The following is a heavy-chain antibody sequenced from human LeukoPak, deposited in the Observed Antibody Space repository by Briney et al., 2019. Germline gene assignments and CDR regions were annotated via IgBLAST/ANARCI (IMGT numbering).Heavy chain of an antibody. CDR3: ARHSGSGYYFYFYTMDV. CDR1: GASISSSTYY. V-gene: IGHV4-39*01. D-gene: IGHD2-15*01. J-gene: IGHJ6*01. CDR2: IYETGST. Sequence: SETLSLTCTVSGASISSSTYYWGWIRQPPGKGLEWIGCIYETGSTYYKSPLKSRVTISVDTSKNQFSLKLSSVTAADTAVHYCARHSGSGYYFYFYTMDVWGQGATVTVSS.